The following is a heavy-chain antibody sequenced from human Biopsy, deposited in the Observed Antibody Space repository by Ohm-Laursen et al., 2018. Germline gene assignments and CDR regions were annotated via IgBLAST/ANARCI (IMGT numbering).Heavy chain of an antibody. V-gene: IGHV4-59*01. CDR2: VYYTGST. CDR3: ARDRGYYSDRTVPGYFDL. Sequence: SDTLSLTCTVSGDSISSYYWSWIRQPPGKGQEWIGYVYYTGSTDYNPSLQSRVTISVDTSKNHFPLRLRSVTPADTAIYYCARDRGYYSDRTVPGYFDLWGRGTLVTVSS. J-gene: IGHJ2*01. CDR1: GDSISSYY. D-gene: IGHD3-22*01.